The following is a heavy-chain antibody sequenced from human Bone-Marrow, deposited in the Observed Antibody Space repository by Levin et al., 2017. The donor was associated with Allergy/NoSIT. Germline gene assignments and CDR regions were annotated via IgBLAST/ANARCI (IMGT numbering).Heavy chain of an antibody. V-gene: IGHV1-8*02. Sequence: ASVKVSCKASGYTFTSHDINWVRQATGQGLEWMGWMNANSGNAGYAQKFQGRVTMTRDTSIRTAYMDLSSLTSEDTAVYYCRRGAGTGGRDWFDPWGQGTLVTVSS. CDR1: GYTFTSHD. CDR3: RRGAGTGGRDWFDP. D-gene: IGHD3-10*01. J-gene: IGHJ5*02. CDR2: MNANSGNA.